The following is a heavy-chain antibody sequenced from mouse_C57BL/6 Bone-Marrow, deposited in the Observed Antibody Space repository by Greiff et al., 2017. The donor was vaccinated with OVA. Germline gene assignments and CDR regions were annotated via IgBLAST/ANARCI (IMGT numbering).Heavy chain of an antibody. Sequence: VQLVESGAELARPGASVKLSCKASGYTFTSYGISWVKQRTGQGLEWIGEIYPRSGNTYYNEKFKGKATLTADKSSSTAYMELRSLTSEDSAVYFCARYYYGSSLDYWGQGTTLTVSS. CDR1: GYTFTSYG. CDR3: ARYYYGSSLDY. CDR2: IYPRSGNT. J-gene: IGHJ2*01. D-gene: IGHD1-1*01. V-gene: IGHV1-81*01.